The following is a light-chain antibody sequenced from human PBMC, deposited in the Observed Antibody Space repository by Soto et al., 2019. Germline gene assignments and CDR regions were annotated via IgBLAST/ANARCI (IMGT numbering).Light chain of an antibody. J-gene: IGKJ1*01. CDR1: QSVSVH. CDR2: DAS. CDR3: VQRTTWPWT. Sequence: ENVLTQSPGTLSLSPGERATLSCRASQSVSVHLAWYQQKPGQAPRLLIYDASNRATGIPARFSGSGSGTDFTLTISSLEPEDFAVYHCVQRTTWPWTCGQGSKVEIK. V-gene: IGKV3-11*01.